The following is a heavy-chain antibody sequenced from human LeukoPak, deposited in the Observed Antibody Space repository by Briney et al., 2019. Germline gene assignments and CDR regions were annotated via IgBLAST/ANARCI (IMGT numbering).Heavy chain of an antibody. J-gene: IGHJ4*02. CDR2: INTDGSST. V-gene: IGHV3-74*01. Sequence: GGSLRLSCAASGFTFSSYWMHWVRQAPGKGLVWVSRINTDGSSTSYADSAKGRFTISRDNSKNTLYLQMNSLRAEDTAVYYCAKGAGITVFGVVTPTDYWGQGTLVTVSS. CDR3: AKGAGITVFGVVTPTDY. D-gene: IGHD3-3*01. CDR1: GFTFSSYW.